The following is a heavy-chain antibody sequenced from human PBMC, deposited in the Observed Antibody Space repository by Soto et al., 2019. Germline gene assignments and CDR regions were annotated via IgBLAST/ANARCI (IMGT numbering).Heavy chain of an antibody. CDR1: GGSISSYY. D-gene: IGHD5-12*01. V-gene: IGHV4-59*08. CDR3: ARRIVATTSYYYYYYMDV. Sequence: PSETLSLTCTVSGGSISSYYWSWIRQPPGKGLEWIGYIYYSGSTNYNPSLKSRVTISVDTSKNQFSLKLSSVTAADTAVYYCARRIVATTSYYYYYYMDVWGKGTTVTVSS. CDR2: IYYSGST. J-gene: IGHJ6*03.